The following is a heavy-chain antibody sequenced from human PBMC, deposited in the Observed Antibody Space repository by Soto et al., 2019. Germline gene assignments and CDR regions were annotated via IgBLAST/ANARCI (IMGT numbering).Heavy chain of an antibody. CDR3: ARLEYCISTSCQGYYYYGMDV. J-gene: IGHJ6*02. CDR2: ISAYNGNT. V-gene: IGHV1-18*01. Sequence: QVQLVQSGAEVKKPGASVKVSCKASGYTFTSYGISWVRQAPGQGLEWMGWISAYNGNTNYAQKLQGRVTMTTDTSTSTAYMELRSLRSDDTAVYYCARLEYCISTSCQGYYYYGMDVWGQGTTVTVSS. CDR1: GYTFTSYG. D-gene: IGHD2-2*01.